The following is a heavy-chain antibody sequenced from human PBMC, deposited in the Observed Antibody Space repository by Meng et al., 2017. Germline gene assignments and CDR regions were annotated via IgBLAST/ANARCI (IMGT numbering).Heavy chain of an antibody. J-gene: IGHJ2*01. CDR2: IYYSGRT. CDR1: GGSISSSSYY. D-gene: IGHD3-3*01. CDR3: ARGFLYNTRWSGYYLGYFDL. Sequence: GSLCLSCTVSGGSISSSSYYWGWVRHPPGKGLEWIGSIYYSGRTHYNPSLKSRVTISVDTSKNQFSLRLSTVTAADTAVYYCARGFLYNTRWSGYYLGYFDLWGRGTLVTVSS. V-gene: IGHV4-39*07.